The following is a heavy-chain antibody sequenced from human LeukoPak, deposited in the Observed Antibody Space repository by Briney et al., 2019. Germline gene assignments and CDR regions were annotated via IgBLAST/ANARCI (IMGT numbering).Heavy chain of an antibody. CDR3: ARGSLSSGSHYNDF. D-gene: IGHD3-10*01. CDR2: ISSGSHYI. J-gene: IGHJ4*02. Sequence: GESLRLSCAASGFTFSSYTMNWVRQAPGMGLEWVSTISSGSHYIYYADSLKGRFTISRDNAKNSMFLQMNSLRAEDTAVYYCARGSLSSGSHYNDFWGQGTLVTVSS. CDR1: GFTFSSYT. V-gene: IGHV3-21*01.